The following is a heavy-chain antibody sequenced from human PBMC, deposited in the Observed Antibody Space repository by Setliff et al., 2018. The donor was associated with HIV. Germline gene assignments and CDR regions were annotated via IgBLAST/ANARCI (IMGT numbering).Heavy chain of an antibody. CDR1: GAPLSSYY. J-gene: IGHJ4*02. CDR2: IYHAGNT. D-gene: IGHD2-21*01. V-gene: IGHV4-59*12. CDR3: AKGGHYSHFDY. Sequence: SETLSLTCTVSGAPLSSYYLNWIRQPPGKGLEWIGYIYHAGNTYYNPSLKSRVTISVDTSKNQFSLKLSSVTAADTAVYYCAKGGHYSHFDYWGQGSQVTVSS.